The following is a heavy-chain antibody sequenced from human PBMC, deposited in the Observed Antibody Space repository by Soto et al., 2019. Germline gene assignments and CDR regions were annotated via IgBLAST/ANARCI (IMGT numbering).Heavy chain of an antibody. CDR2: ISGSGGTA. J-gene: IGHJ4*02. CDR1: GFTFSSYA. Sequence: EVQLLESGGGSVQPGGSLRLSCAASGFTFSSYAMHWVRRPPGKGLEWVSSISGSGGTAYYADSVKGRFSISRDSLVNTLYLQKSSLRAEDTAVYCCAKGRGRTLHFDFWGQGTLVTVSP. CDR3: AKGRGRTLHFDF. V-gene: IGHV3-23*01. D-gene: IGHD3-10*01.